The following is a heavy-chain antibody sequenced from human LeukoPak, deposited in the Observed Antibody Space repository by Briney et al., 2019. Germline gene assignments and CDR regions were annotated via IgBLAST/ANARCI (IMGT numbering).Heavy chain of an antibody. V-gene: IGHV3-21*01. J-gene: IGHJ4*02. CDR1: GFTFSSYS. Sequence: GGSLRLSCAASGFTFSSYSMNWVRPAPGKGLEWVSTISSGSSSMFYADSVKGRFTISRDNAKNSLYLQMNNLRADDTAVYYCVRGHCSRASCPRYWGQGTLVTVSS. CDR2: ISSGSSSM. D-gene: IGHD2-2*01. CDR3: VRGHCSRASCPRY.